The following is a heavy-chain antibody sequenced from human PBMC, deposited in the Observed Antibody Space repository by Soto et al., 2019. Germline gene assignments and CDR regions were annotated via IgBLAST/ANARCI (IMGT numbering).Heavy chain of an antibody. CDR1: GGSFSGYY. D-gene: IGHD3-3*01. V-gene: IGHV4-34*01. J-gene: IGHJ5*02. CDR2: INHSGST. Sequence: TRSLTCAVYGGSFSGYYWSWIRQPPGKGLEWIGEINHSGSTNYNPSLKSRVTISVDTSKNQFSLKLSSVTAADTAVYYCARGTLDYDFWSGSLNWFDPWGQGTLVTVSS. CDR3: ARGTLDYDFWSGSLNWFDP.